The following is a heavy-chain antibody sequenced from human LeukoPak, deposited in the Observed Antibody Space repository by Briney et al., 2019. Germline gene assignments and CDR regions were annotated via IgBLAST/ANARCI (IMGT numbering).Heavy chain of an antibody. D-gene: IGHD3-3*01. CDR2: ISGGGGST. J-gene: IGHJ4*02. V-gene: IGHV3-23*01. Sequence: GGSLRLSCAAAGFTFSSYAMSWVRQAPGKGREWVSAISGGGGSTYYADSGTVRFTNSRDNSKNTLYLQMNSRRAEDTAVYYCAKDAYRLRFLEWDGFDYWGQGTLVTVSS. CDR3: AKDAYRLRFLEWDGFDY. CDR1: GFTFSSYA.